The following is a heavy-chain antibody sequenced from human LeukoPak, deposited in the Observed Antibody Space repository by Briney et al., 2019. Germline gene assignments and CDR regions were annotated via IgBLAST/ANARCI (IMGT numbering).Heavy chain of an antibody. D-gene: IGHD3-3*01. CDR1: GFTFSSYW. V-gene: IGHV3-7*01. J-gene: IGHJ6*02. Sequence: GGSLRLSCAASGFTFSSYWMSCVRQAPGKGLEWVANIKQDGSEKYYVDSVKGRFTISRDNAKNSLYLQMNSLRAEDTAVYYCARWAIFGGDGAYYYYGMDVWGQGTTVTVSS. CDR2: IKQDGSEK. CDR3: ARWAIFGGDGAYYYYGMDV.